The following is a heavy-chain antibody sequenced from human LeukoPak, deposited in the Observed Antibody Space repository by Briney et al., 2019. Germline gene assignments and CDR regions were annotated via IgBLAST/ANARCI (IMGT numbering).Heavy chain of an antibody. V-gene: IGHV3-21*01. Sequence: GGSLRLSCAASGFTFSSYSMNWVRQAPGKGLEWVSSIGTTSNSMYYADSLKGRFTTSRDNAENSLYLQMNSLRVEDTAVYFCAREGITAMADAWNDYWGQGTLVIVSS. J-gene: IGHJ4*02. CDR2: IGTTSNSM. CDR1: GFTFSSYS. CDR3: AREGITAMADAWNDY. D-gene: IGHD5-18*01.